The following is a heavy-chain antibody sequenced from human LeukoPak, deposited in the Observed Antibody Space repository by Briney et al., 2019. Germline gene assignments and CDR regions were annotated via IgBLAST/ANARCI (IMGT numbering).Heavy chain of an antibody. D-gene: IGHD5-24*01. CDR1: GFMFNTHD. J-gene: IGHJ4*02. CDR3: AKDDRWLQFCC. Sequence: RGSLRLSCGASGFMFNTHDMHWVRQAPGKGLEWVAFIRYDGTYTYYADSVRGRFTISRDNSRNTLYLQMNSLRAEDTAVYYCAKDDRWLQFCCWGQGTLVTVSA. CDR2: IRYDGTYT. V-gene: IGHV3-30*02.